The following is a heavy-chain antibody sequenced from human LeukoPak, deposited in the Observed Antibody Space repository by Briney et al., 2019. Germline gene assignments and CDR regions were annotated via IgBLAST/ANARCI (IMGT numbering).Heavy chain of an antibody. Sequence: ASVKVSCKASGYTFTSYYMHWVRQAPGQGLEWMGRSNPSGGSTSYAQKFQGRVTMTRDTSTSTVYMELSSLRSEDTAVYYCARVRSGSYSRNWFDPWGQGTLVTVSS. D-gene: IGHD1-26*01. CDR1: GYTFTSYY. V-gene: IGHV1-46*01. CDR2: SNPSGGST. J-gene: IGHJ5*02. CDR3: ARVRSGSYSRNWFDP.